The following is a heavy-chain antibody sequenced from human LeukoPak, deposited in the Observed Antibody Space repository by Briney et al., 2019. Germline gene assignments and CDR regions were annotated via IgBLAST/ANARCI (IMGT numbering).Heavy chain of an antibody. J-gene: IGHJ5*02. V-gene: IGHV5-51*01. CDR1: GYSFTSYW. D-gene: IGHD6-13*01. Sequence: GESLKISCKGSGYSFTSYWIGWVRQMPGKGLEWMGIIYPDDSDTTYSSSFQGQVTISADKSISTAYLQWSSLKASDTAMYYCARSRSNSWAGFDPWGQGTLVTVSS. CDR3: ARSRSNSWAGFDP. CDR2: IYPDDSDT.